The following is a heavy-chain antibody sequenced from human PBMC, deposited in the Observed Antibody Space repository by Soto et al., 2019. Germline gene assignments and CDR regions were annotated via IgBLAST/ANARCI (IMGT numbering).Heavy chain of an antibody. V-gene: IGHV1-18*01. D-gene: IGHD6-13*01. CDR1: GYTFTSYG. CDR2: ISAYNGNT. J-gene: IGHJ6*02. Sequence: QVQLVQSGAEVKKPGASVKVSCKASGYTFTSYGISWVRQAPGQGLEWMGWISAYNGNTNYAQKLQGRVTMTTDTSTSTADMELRSLRSDDTAVYYCARDRGYSSPIAYGMDVWGQGTTVTVSS. CDR3: ARDRGYSSPIAYGMDV.